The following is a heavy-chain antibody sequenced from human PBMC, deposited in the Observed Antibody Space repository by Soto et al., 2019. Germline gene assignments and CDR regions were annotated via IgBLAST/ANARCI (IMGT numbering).Heavy chain of an antibody. V-gene: IGHV4-39*01. Sequence: PSETLSLTFTVSGASVSDGYWGWIRQPPGKGLEWIGSIYYSGSTYYNPSLKSRVTISVDTSKNQFSLKLSSVTAADTAVYYCARCPNGDCYFDYWGQGTLVTVSS. CDR3: ARCPNGDCYFDY. J-gene: IGHJ4*02. CDR2: IYYSGST. CDR1: GASVSDGY. D-gene: IGHD2-21*02.